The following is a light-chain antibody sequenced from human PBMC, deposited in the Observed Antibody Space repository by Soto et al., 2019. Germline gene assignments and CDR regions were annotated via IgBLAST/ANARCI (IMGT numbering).Light chain of an antibody. Sequence: ENVLTQSPGTLSLSPGERATLSSRASQNVDNNFLAWYQHKPGQPPRLLIFGASIRAAGIPDRFSGSGSGTDFTLSISRLEPEDFVVYHCQQYGSLPYTFGQGTKLDI. J-gene: IGKJ2*01. V-gene: IGKV3-20*01. CDR2: GAS. CDR3: QQYGSLPYT. CDR1: QNVDNNF.